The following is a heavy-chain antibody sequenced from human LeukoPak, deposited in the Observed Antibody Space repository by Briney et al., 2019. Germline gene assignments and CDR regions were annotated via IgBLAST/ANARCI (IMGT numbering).Heavy chain of an antibody. CDR1: GVSISTYY. V-gene: IGHV4-4*07. J-gene: IGHJ5*02. Sequence: SETLSLTCTVSGVSISTYYWSWIRQPAGKGLEWIGRIYTGGNTNYNPSLKSRVTISIDTSKNQISLRLDSVTAADTAVYYCARDWAVAGSHWFDPWGQGTLVTVSS. CDR2: IYTGGNT. CDR3: ARDWAVAGSHWFDP. D-gene: IGHD6-19*01.